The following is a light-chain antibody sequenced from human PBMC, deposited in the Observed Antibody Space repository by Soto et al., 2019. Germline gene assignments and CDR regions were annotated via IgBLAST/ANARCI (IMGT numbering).Light chain of an antibody. CDR1: QSISSY. CDR3: QQSYSTPPYT. CDR2: AAS. J-gene: IGKJ2*01. Sequence: DIQMTQSPSSLSASVGDRVTITCRASQSISSYLNWYQQKPGKAPKLLIYAASSLQSGVPSRFSGSGSGTDFTLTISSLQPEDFATYYCQQSYSTPPYTFGQGPKVDI. V-gene: IGKV1-39*01.